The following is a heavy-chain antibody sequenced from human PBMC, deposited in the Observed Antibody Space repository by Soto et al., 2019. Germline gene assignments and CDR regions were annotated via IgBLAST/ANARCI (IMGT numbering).Heavy chain of an antibody. D-gene: IGHD6-25*01. CDR2: INEDGTT. J-gene: IGHJ6*02. V-gene: IGHV3-48*03. Sequence: EVQLVESGGGLVQPGGSLRLSCTASGFTVSSSEMNWVRQAPGKGLEWVSYINEDGTTFYADSVKGRFTISRDSADNSLFLQMNRLRADDTAVYYCSRDKGQRVAYGMDVWGQGTTVTVSS. CDR3: SRDKGQRVAYGMDV. CDR1: GFTVSSSE.